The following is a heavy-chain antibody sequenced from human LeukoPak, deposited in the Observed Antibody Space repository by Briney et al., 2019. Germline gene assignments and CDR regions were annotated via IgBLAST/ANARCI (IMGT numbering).Heavy chain of an antibody. CDR1: GFTFSSYA. CDR3: ARGLQWNYFDY. D-gene: IGHD4-11*01. V-gene: IGHV3-30-3*01. J-gene: IGHJ4*02. Sequence: GGSLRLSCAASGFTFSSYAMHWVRQAPGKGLEWVAVISYDGSNKYYADSVKGRFTISRDNSKNTLYLQMNSLRAEDTAVYYCARGLQWNYFDYWGQGTLVTVSS. CDR2: ISYDGSNK.